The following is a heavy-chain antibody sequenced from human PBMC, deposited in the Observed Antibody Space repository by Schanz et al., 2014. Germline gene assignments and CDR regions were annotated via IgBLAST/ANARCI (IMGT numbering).Heavy chain of an antibody. CDR3: ARGGGPEDVFDI. CDR2: IIPILGIA. Sequence: QVQLVQSWAEVKGPGASVKVSCKSSGGTFSSYAISWVRQAPGQGLEWMGRIIPILGIATYAQKFQGRVTMTTDTSTSTSYMELTSLRFDDTAVYYCARGGGPEDVFDIWGQGTILTVSS. J-gene: IGHJ3*02. CDR1: GGTFSSYA. V-gene: IGHV1-69*04. D-gene: IGHD5-12*01.